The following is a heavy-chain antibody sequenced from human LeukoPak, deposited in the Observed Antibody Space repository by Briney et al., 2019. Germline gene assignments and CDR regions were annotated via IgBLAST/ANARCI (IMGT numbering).Heavy chain of an antibody. CDR1: GFTFSNSW. CDR2: IYYSGST. J-gene: IGHJ4*02. D-gene: IGHD5-24*01. Sequence: GSLRLSCAASGFTFSNSWMTWVRQAPGKGLEWIGYIYYSGSTNYNPSLKSRVTISVDTSKNQFSLKLSSVTAADTAVYYCARGNRDGYDYWGQGTLVTVSS. CDR3: ARGNRDGYDY. V-gene: IGHV4-59*01.